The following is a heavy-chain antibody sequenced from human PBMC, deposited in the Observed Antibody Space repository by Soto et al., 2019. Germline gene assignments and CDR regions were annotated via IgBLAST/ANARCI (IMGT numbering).Heavy chain of an antibody. J-gene: IGHJ4*02. D-gene: IGHD1-1*01. Sequence: QVQLVQSGAEVKTPGASVTVSCRTSGYAFTDSFIHWMRQAPGHGLEWMGMINPLAGRVTYAHTFQGRVTMTKDTSTNTVYLELNSLVPEQTGVYYFARARIGTLNVFDYWGQGTLVTVSS. CDR1: GYAFTDSF. CDR2: INPLAGRV. V-gene: IGHV1-46*01. CDR3: ARARIGTLNVFDY.